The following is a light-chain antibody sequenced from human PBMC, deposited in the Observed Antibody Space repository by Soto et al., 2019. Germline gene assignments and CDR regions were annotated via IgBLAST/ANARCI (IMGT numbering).Light chain of an antibody. CDR3: QHYGSSPFT. Sequence: EIVLTQSPGTLSLSPGERATLSCRTRQSITSNYFAWYQQKPGQGPSLLIYGISIRATGIPDRFSGSGSGKDVKLTISSLEPEDFAVYYCQHYGSSPFTFGPGTKVDIK. J-gene: IGKJ3*01. CDR2: GIS. V-gene: IGKV3-20*01. CDR1: QSITSNY.